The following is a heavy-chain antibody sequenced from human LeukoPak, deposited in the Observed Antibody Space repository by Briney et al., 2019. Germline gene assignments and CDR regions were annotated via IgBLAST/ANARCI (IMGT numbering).Heavy chain of an antibody. V-gene: IGHV3-33*08. J-gene: IGHJ4*02. Sequence: SGGSLRLSCAASGFTFDDYGMSWVRQAPGKGLEWVAVIWEDGTNIHYADSVKGRFTISRDNSKNTLYLQMNSLRDEDTAVYYCARPGYNSGWYEYWGQGTLVTVSS. CDR3: ARPGYNSGWYEY. CDR2: IWEDGTNI. D-gene: IGHD6-19*01. CDR1: GFTFDDYG.